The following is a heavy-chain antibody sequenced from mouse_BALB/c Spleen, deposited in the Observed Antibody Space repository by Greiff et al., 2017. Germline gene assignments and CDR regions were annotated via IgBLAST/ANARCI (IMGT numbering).Heavy chain of an antibody. Sequence: EVKLVESGGGLVQPGGSLKLSCAASGFDFSRYWMSWVRPAPGKGLEWIGEINPDSSTINYTPSLKDKFIISRDNAKNTLYLQMSKVRSEDTALYYCARQGYGNYEGYFDVWGAGTTVTVSS. CDR2: INPDSSTI. D-gene: IGHD2-10*02. CDR1: GFDFSRYW. CDR3: ARQGYGNYEGYFDV. V-gene: IGHV4-1*02. J-gene: IGHJ1*01.